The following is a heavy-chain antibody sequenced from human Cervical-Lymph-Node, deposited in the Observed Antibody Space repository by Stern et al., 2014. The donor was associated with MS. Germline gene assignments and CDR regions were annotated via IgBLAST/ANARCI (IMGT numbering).Heavy chain of an antibody. CDR1: GGSVSNSRYY. Sequence: QLQLQESGPGLVRPSETLSLTCTVSGGSVSNSRYYWGWIRQPPGKGLAWIGITYYSGDTSYNPSLMNRVTISVDTSKNQLSLKLSSVSAADTAVYYCARHGVEAYSPDNSGSYYDYWGQGTLVTVSS. V-gene: IGHV4-39*01. CDR3: ARHGVEAYSPDNSGSYYDY. CDR2: TYYSGDT. D-gene: IGHD3-22*01. J-gene: IGHJ4*02.